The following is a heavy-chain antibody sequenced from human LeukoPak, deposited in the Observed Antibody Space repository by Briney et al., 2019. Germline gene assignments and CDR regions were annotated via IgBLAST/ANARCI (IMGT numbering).Heavy chain of an antibody. CDR3: ARGGIVGSSWRYGFGY. CDR2: INPKRGGS. Sequence: ASVRLSCTASGYTFTNYYIHWVRQAHGPGHELMGWINPKRGGSGVAQKFQGRVTMHRDTSTGTVLMELTRLMSDDAAVYSCARGGIVGSSWRYGFGYWGKVALVTVSS. D-gene: IGHD1-26*01. CDR1: GYTFTNYY. J-gene: IGHJ4*02. V-gene: IGHV1-2*02.